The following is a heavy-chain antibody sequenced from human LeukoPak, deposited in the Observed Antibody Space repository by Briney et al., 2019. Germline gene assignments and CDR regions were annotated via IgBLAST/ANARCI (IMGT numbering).Heavy chain of an antibody. V-gene: IGHV4-59*01. CDR1: GGSISSYY. CDR2: IYYSGST. D-gene: IGHD6-19*01. CDR3: ARGCPYSSGWIVEYYFDY. Sequence: PSETLSLTCTVSGGSISSYYWSWIRQPPGKGLEWIGYIYYSGSTNYNPSLKSRVTISVDTSKNQFSLKLSSVTAADTAVYYCARGCPYSSGWIVEYYFDYWGQGTLVTVSS. J-gene: IGHJ4*02.